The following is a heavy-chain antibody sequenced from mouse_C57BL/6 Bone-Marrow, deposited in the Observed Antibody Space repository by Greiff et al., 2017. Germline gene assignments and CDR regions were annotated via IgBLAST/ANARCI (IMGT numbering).Heavy chain of an antibody. CDR3: ASGTIPYYFDY. J-gene: IGHJ2*01. Sequence: QVQLQQPGAELVRPGSSVKLSCKASGYTFTSYWMDWVKQRPGQGLEWIGNIYPSDSETHYNQKFKDKATLTVDKSSSTAYMQLSSLTSEDSAVYDCASGTIPYYFDYWGQGTTLTVSS. D-gene: IGHD2-12*01. V-gene: IGHV1-61*01. CDR1: GYTFTSYW. CDR2: IYPSDSET.